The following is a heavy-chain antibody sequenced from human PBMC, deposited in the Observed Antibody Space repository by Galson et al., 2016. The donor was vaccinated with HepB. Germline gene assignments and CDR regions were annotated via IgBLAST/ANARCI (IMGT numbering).Heavy chain of an antibody. CDR1: GFTFSNYD. CDR2: IWSDGSNN. Sequence: SLRLSCAASGFTFSNYDMHWVRQAPGKGLEWLAVIWSDGSNNYYVDSEKGRFTIARNNSNNTLYLRVNSLRAEDTAVYYCARAYRIGWYSLYGRDVWGNGTTVTVSS. D-gene: IGHD6-19*01. J-gene: IGHJ6*04. CDR3: ARAYRIGWYSLYGRDV. V-gene: IGHV3-33*01.